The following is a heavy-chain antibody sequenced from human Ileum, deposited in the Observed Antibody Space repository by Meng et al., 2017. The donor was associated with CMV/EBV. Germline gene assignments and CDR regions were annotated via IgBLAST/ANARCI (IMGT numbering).Heavy chain of an antibody. Sequence: GESLKISCAASGFTFSNYWMHWVRQAPGKGLVWVSHINNGGNSVTYADSEKGRFTISRDNAKNTLYLQMSSLRAEDTAVYYCARAGGGFDYWGQGTPVTVSS. D-gene: IGHD3-10*01. CDR3: ARAGGGFDY. V-gene: IGHV3-74*01. J-gene: IGHJ4*02. CDR2: INNGGNSV. CDR1: GFTFSNYW.